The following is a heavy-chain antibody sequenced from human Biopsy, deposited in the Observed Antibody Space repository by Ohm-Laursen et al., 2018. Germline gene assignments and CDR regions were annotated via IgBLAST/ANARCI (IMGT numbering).Heavy chain of an antibody. CDR2: IDWDDDK. CDR3: ARTRAHNFGALEF. CDR1: GFSLSSTGMR. D-gene: IGHD1-1*01. J-gene: IGHJ4*01. V-gene: IGHV2-70*04. Sequence: TQTLTLTRSFSGFSLSSTGMRISWVRQPPGKALECLGRIDWDDDKFYSPSLETRLSLSKDTTTNQVVLTLTDVDPEDTATYYCARTRAHNFGALEFWGQGIPVTVSS.